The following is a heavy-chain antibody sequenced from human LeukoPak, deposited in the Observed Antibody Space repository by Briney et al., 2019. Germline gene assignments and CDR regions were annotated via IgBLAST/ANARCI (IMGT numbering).Heavy chain of an antibody. CDR2: ISGSGTGT. D-gene: IGHD6-19*01. J-gene: IGHJ4*02. Sequence: GGSLRLSCAASGFTFRSYAMNWVRQVPGKGLEWVSGISGSGTGTYYADSVKGRFTISRDNSKNTLLLQMNSLRAEDTAVYYCVKGSLYSSGCYDYWGQGTLVSVSA. CDR3: VKGSLYSSGCYDY. V-gene: IGHV3-23*01. CDR1: GFTFRSYA.